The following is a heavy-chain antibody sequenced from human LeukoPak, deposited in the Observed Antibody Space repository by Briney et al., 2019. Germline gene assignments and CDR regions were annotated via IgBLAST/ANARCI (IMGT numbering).Heavy chain of an antibody. V-gene: IGHV5-51*01. J-gene: IGHJ6*02. Sequence: GESLKISCKGSGYSFTSYWIGWVRQMPGKGLEWMGIIYPGDSDTRYSPSFQGQVTISADKSISTAYLQWSSLKASDTAMYYCTRQIAVAGTFDYYYYGMDVWGQGTTVTVSS. CDR3: TRQIAVAGTFDYYYYGMDV. CDR1: GYSFTSYW. CDR2: IYPGDSDT. D-gene: IGHD6-19*01.